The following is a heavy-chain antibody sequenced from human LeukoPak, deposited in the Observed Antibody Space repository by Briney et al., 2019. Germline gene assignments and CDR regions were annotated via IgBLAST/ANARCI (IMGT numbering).Heavy chain of an antibody. V-gene: IGHV3-23*01. Sequence: GGSRRLSCAASGFTFSSYAMSWVRQVPGKGLEWVSAISGGGDSTYYADSVKGRFTISRANSKNTLYLQMNSLSADDTAVYYCAKSVKYYDILTGDYWGQGTLVTVSS. D-gene: IGHD3-9*01. J-gene: IGHJ4*02. CDR2: ISGGGDST. CDR1: GFTFSSYA. CDR3: AKSVKYYDILTGDY.